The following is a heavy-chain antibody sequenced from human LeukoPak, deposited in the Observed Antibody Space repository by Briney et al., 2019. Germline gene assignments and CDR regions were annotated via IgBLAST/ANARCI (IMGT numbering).Heavy chain of an antibody. V-gene: IGHV3-30*04. D-gene: IGHD6-6*01. J-gene: IGHJ4*02. Sequence: PGGSLRLSCSASGFPLSTYAMHWVRQAPGKGLEWVAVISYDGSNKYYADSVKGRFTISRDNSKNTLYLQMNSLRAEDTAVYYCAKARGLAARPDYFDYWGQGTLVTVSS. CDR2: ISYDGSNK. CDR3: AKARGLAARPDYFDY. CDR1: GFPLSTYA.